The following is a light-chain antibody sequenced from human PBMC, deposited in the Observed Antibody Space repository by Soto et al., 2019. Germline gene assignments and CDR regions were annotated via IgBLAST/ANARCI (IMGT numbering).Light chain of an antibody. Sequence: QSVLTQPPSVSAAPGQKVTISCSGSSSNIGNNYVSWYQQLPETAPKLLIYDNDKRSSGIPDRFSGSKSGTSATLGITGLQTGDEADYYCGTWDSSLSAVVFGGGTKLTVL. J-gene: IGLJ3*02. CDR2: DND. CDR3: GTWDSSLSAVV. V-gene: IGLV1-51*01. CDR1: SSNIGNNY.